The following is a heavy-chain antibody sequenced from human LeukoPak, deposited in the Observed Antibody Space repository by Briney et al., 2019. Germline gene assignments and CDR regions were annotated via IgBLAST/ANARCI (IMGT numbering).Heavy chain of an antibody. V-gene: IGHV1-2*02. J-gene: IGHJ3*02. CDR2: INPNSGGT. Sequence: ASVKVSCKASGYTFTGYYMHWVRQAPGQGLEWMGWINPNSGGTNYAQKFQGRVTMTRDTSISTAYMELSRLRSDDTAVYYCARERWCSSTSCYTGAFDIWGQGTMVTVSS. CDR1: GYTFTGYY. D-gene: IGHD2-2*02. CDR3: ARERWCSSTSCYTGAFDI.